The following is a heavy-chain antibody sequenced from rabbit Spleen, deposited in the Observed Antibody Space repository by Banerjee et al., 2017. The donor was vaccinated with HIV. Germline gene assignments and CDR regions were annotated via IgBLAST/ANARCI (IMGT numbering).Heavy chain of an antibody. CDR1: RFSFSDRDV. D-gene: IGHD1-1*01. V-gene: IGHV1S43*01. Sequence: QQQLEESGGGLVKPGGTLTLTCTASRFSFSDRDVMCWVRQAPGKGLEWIACINTATGSTWYASWVNGRFTISRSISLNTVDLKMTSLTAADTATYFCARGAYDSTIGYYDGYYFILWGPGTLVTVS. CDR3: ARGAYDSTIGYYDGYYFIL. J-gene: IGHJ4*01. CDR2: INTATGST.